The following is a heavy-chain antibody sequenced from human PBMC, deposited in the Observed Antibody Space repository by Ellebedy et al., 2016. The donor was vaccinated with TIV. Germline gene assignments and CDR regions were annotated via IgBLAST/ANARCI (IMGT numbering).Heavy chain of an antibody. CDR1: GYTFTGTDYY. CDR2: INPHRGDT. J-gene: IGHJ3*02. D-gene: IGHD4-23*01. CDR3: ARGFRWFSYAFDI. Sequence: ASVKVSXXASGYTFTGTDYYIRWVRQAPGQGLEWMGWINPHRGDTNYAQKFQGRVTVTRDTSISTAYMEFSRLRSDDTAVFYCARGFRWFSYAFDIWGQGTAITVSS. V-gene: IGHV1-2*02.